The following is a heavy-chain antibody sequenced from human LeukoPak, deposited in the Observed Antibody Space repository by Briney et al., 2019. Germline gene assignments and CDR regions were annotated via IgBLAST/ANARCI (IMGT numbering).Heavy chain of an antibody. CDR1: GGSFSSSSAY. V-gene: IGHV4-39*01. CDR3: VSPRGFSYGYFDY. CDR2: IYYSKNT. J-gene: IGHJ4*02. D-gene: IGHD5-18*01. Sequence: SETLSLTCTVSGGSFSSSSAYWGWIRQPPGKGLEWIGSIYYSKNTYYNPSVKSRVTISADTSKHQFSLTLGSVSATDTAVYYCVSPRGFSYGYFDYWGQGTLVTVSS.